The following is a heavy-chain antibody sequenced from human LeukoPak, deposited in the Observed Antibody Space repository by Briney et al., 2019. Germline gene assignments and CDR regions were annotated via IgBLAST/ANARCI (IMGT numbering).Heavy chain of an antibody. CDR3: TRSPSLGGSYWGFDY. Sequence: GGSLRLSCAASGFTFSTYWMHWVRQAPGKGLVWVSRLSPDGSSSIYADSVKGRFTVSRDNAKDTLYLQMNSLRADDTAVYYCTRSPSLGGSYWGFDYWGQGTLLTVSS. J-gene: IGHJ4*02. D-gene: IGHD1-26*01. CDR2: LSPDGSSS. V-gene: IGHV3-74*01. CDR1: GFTFSTYW.